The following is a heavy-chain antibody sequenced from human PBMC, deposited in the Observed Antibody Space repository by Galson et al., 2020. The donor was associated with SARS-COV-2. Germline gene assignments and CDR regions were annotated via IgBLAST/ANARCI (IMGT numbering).Heavy chain of an antibody. Sequence: QASETLSLTCTVSGGSISSSSYYWGWIRQPPGKGLEWIGSIYYSGSTYYNPSLKSRVTISVDTSKNQFSLSLSSLTAADTAVYFCARVFRFSGSYYFDYWGQGTLVTVSS. J-gene: IGHJ4*02. CDR2: IYYSGST. D-gene: IGHD1-26*01. CDR3: ARVFRFSGSYYFDY. CDR1: GGSISSSSYY. V-gene: IGHV4-39*07.